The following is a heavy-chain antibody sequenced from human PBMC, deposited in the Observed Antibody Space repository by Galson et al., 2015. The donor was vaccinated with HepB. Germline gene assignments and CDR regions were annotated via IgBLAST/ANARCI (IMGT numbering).Heavy chain of an antibody. J-gene: IGHJ4*02. Sequence: SLRLSCAASGFTFSNAWMSWVRQAPGKGLEWVGRIKSKTDGGTTDYAAPVKGRFTISRDDSKNTLYLQMNSLKTEDTAVYYCTAQIPHLSPIAVAANFDYWGQGTLVTVSS. CDR1: GFTFSNAW. D-gene: IGHD6-19*01. V-gene: IGHV3-15*01. CDR3: TAQIPHLSPIAVAANFDY. CDR2: IKSKTDGGTT.